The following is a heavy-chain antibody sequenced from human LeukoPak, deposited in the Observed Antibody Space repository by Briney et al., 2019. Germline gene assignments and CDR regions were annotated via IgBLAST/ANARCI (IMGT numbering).Heavy chain of an antibody. Sequence: PSETLSLTCTVSGGSISSYYWSWIRQPAGKGLEWIGRIYTSGSTNYNPSLKSRVTMSVDTSKNQFSLKLSSVTAADTAVYYCARVRRVGSYGHKDYWGQGTLVTVSS. CDR2: IYTSGST. V-gene: IGHV4-4*07. CDR1: GGSISSYY. D-gene: IGHD5-18*01. CDR3: ARVRRVGSYGHKDY. J-gene: IGHJ4*02.